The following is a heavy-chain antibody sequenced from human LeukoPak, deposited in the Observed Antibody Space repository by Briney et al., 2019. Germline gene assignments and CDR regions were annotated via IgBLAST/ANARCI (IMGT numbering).Heavy chain of an antibody. J-gene: IGHJ3*02. Sequence: SETLSLTCTVSGGSISSYYWSWIRQPPGKGLEWIGCIYYSGSTNYNPSLKSRVTISVDTSKNQFSLKLSSVTAADTAVYYCARETLRSYAFDIWGQGTMVTVSS. V-gene: IGHV4-59*01. CDR1: GGSISSYY. D-gene: IGHD4-17*01. CDR3: ARETLRSYAFDI. CDR2: IYYSGST.